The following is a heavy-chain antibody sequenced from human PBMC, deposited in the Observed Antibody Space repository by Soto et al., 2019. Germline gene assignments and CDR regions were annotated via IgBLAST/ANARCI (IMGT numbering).Heavy chain of an antibody. D-gene: IGHD3-22*01. V-gene: IGHV4-30-2*01. CDR2: YFQGGDA. CDR1: GASVSSGSYS. Sequence: QLQLQESDSGLVRPAQTLSLTCAVSGASVSSGSYSWGWIRQPPGKGLEWIVFYFQGGDAYYNPSLESRVTISVDRSKNQFSLKLRSVTAADTAVYYCARLDYQSSGSYAFDIWGQGTTVTVSS. CDR3: ARLDYQSSGSYAFDI. J-gene: IGHJ3*02.